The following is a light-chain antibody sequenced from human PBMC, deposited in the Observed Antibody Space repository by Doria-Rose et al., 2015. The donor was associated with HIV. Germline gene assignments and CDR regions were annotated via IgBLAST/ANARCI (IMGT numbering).Light chain of an antibody. CDR1: QGISRY. Sequence: TQSPSFLSASVGVSVTITCRASQGISRYLAWYQQKPGKAPTLLIFGASTVQSGIPSRFSVSGSGTEFTLTISSLQPEDFATYYCQQFDSFPRTFGQGTKVELK. J-gene: IGKJ1*01. CDR3: QQFDSFPRT. CDR2: GAS. V-gene: IGKV1-9*01.